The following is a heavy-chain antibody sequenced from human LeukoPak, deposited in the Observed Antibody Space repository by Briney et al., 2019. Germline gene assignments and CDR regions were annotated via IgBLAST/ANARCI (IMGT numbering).Heavy chain of an antibody. D-gene: IGHD6-6*01. V-gene: IGHV3-48*02. CDR3: AREYSSSSGSVSDY. J-gene: IGHJ4*02. CDR2: ISSSSSTI. CDR1: GFTFSSYN. Sequence: GGSLRLSCAASGFTFSSYNMNWVRQALGKGLEWVSYISSSSSTIYYADSVKGRFTISRDNAKNSLYLQMNSLRDEDTAVYYCAREYSSSSGSVSDYWGQGTLVTVSS.